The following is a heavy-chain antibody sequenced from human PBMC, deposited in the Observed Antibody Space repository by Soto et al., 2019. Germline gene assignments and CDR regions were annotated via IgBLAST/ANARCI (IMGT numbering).Heavy chain of an antibody. CDR1: GGSISSGGDY. J-gene: IGHJ3*01. V-gene: IGHV4-39*01. CDR2: LYYTAST. Sequence: PSETLSLTCTVSGGSISSGGDYWGWIRQPPGMGLEWIGSLYYTASTYYNPSLKSRVTMSVDTSNNQLSLNLSSVTAADTAIYYSAKSHFNSRRDALDVWGQGTVVTVSS. D-gene: IGHD3-3*02. CDR3: AKSHFNSRRDALDV.